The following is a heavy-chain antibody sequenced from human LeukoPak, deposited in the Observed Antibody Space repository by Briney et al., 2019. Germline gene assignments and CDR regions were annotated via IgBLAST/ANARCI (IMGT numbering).Heavy chain of an antibody. CDR1: GFTFSSYG. CDR2: ISYDGSNK. J-gene: IGHJ4*02. CDR3: ARADPLRRNFDY. D-gene: IGHD3-16*01. Sequence: GGSLRLSCAASGFTFSSYGMHWVRQAPGKGLEWVAVISYDGSNKYYADSVKGRFTISRDNSKNTLYLQMNSLRAEDTAVYYCARADPLRRNFDYWGQGTLVTVSS. V-gene: IGHV3-30*03.